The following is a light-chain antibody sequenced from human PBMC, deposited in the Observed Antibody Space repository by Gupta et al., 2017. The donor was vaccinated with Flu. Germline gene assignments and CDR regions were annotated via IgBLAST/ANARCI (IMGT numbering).Light chain of an antibody. Sequence: EVVMTQSPATLSVSPGERATPSCRASQSVSSNLAWYQQKPGQAPRLLIYGASTRATGIPARFSGSGSGTEFTLTISSLQSEDFAVYYCQQYDNWPPTAIGQGTKVEIK. CDR3: QQYDNWPPTA. CDR2: GAS. J-gene: IGKJ1*01. V-gene: IGKV3-15*01. CDR1: QSVSSN.